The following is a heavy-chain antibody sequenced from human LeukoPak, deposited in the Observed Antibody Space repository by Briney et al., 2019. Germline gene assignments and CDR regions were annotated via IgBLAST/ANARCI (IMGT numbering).Heavy chain of an antibody. V-gene: IGHV3-48*02. Sequence: GGSLRLSCAASGFSFSTYTMNWVRQAPGKGLDWVSYISSSSSTTYYADSVKGRFTISRDNANNSLYLQMNSLRDEDTAVYYCARARRYRSSWYHDYWGQGSLVTVSS. CDR3: ARARRYRSSWYHDY. CDR1: GFSFSTYT. CDR2: ISSSSSTT. D-gene: IGHD6-13*01. J-gene: IGHJ4*02.